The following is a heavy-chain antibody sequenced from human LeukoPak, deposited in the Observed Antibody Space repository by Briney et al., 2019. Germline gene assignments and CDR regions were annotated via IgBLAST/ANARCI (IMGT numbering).Heavy chain of an antibody. CDR2: IYYSGST. Sequence: SETLSLTCTVSGGSISSYYWSWVRQPPGKGLEWIGYIYYSGSTNYNPSLKSRVTISVDTSKNQFSLKLSSVTAADTAVYYCARVEARYCSSTSCSHYYYYMDVWGKGTTVTVSS. D-gene: IGHD2-2*01. CDR3: ARVEARYCSSTSCSHYYYYMDV. V-gene: IGHV4-59*01. J-gene: IGHJ6*03. CDR1: GGSISSYY.